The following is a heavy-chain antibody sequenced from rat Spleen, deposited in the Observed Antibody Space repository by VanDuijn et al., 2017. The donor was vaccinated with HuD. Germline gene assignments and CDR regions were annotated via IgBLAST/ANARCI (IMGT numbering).Heavy chain of an antibody. Sequence: EMQLVESGGGLVQPGRSLKLSCAASGFTFSDYDMAWVRQAPTKGLEWVASISTSGGSTYYRDSVKGRFTVSRDDAKNTLYLQMDSLRSEDTATYYCARAQSYYFDYWGQGVMVTVSS. CDR1: GFTFSDYD. CDR3: ARAQSYYFDY. V-gene: IGHV5S13*01. CDR2: ISTSGGST. J-gene: IGHJ2*01. D-gene: IGHD3-2*01.